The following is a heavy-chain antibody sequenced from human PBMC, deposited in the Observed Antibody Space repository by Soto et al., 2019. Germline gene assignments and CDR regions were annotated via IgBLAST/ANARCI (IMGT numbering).Heavy chain of an antibody. CDR3: AKGDTPAAYFEF. D-gene: IGHD2-2*01. CDR2: ISYGGSST. CDR1: GFTFSSYA. Sequence: GGSLRLSCAASGFTFSSYAMNWVRQAPGKGLEWVSVISYGGSSTYYTDSVKGRFTISRDNSKNTLYLQMNNLRVEDTAVYYCAKGDTPAAYFEFWGQGTLVTVSS. V-gene: IGHV3-23*01. J-gene: IGHJ4*02.